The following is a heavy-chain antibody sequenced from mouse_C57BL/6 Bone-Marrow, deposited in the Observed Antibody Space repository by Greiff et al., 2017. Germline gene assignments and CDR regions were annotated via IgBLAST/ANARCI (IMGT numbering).Heavy chain of an antibody. Sequence: DVMLVESGGGLVKPGGSLKLSCAASGFTFSSYAMSWVRQTPEKRLEWVATISDGGSYTYYPDNVKGLFTISRDNAKNNLYLQMSHLKSEDTAMYYCARDSFAYWGQGTLVTVSA. CDR2: ISDGGSYT. CDR1: GFTFSSYA. J-gene: IGHJ3*01. CDR3: ARDSFAY. V-gene: IGHV5-4*01.